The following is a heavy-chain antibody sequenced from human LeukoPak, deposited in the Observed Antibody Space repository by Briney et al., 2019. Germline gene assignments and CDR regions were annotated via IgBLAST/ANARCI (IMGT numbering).Heavy chain of an antibody. Sequence: PGGSLRLSCTASGFVFFTSWMTWVRQAPGKGLEWVANINLDGTEKYYLDSVRGRFTISRDNAKNTLNLQMNSLRAEDTAVYYCARDLGQYYDTSDNWFDPWGQGTLVTVSS. D-gene: IGHD3-22*01. CDR2: INLDGTEK. V-gene: IGHV3-7*01. CDR3: ARDLGQYYDTSDNWFDP. J-gene: IGHJ5*02. CDR1: GFVFFTSW.